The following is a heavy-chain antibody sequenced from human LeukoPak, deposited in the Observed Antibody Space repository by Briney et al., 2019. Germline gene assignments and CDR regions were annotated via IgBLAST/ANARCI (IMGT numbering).Heavy chain of an antibody. CDR2: ISYDGSIK. Sequence: PGRSLRLSCAASGFTFSNYGMHWVRQAPGKGLEWVAVISYDGSIKYYADSVKGRFTISRDNSKNTLYLQMNSLRAEDTAVYYCARESYDSSGYYGDWGQGTLVTVSS. V-gene: IGHV3-30*03. D-gene: IGHD3-22*01. CDR1: GFTFSNYG. CDR3: ARESYDSSGYYGD. J-gene: IGHJ4*02.